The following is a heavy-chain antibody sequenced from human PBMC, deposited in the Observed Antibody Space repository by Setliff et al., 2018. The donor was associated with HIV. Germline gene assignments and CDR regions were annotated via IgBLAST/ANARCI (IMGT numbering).Heavy chain of an antibody. J-gene: IGHJ3*02. V-gene: IGHV4-61*02. Sequence: TLSLTCTVPGCTISSGSYYWSWIRQPAGKGLEWIGRIYTSGSTNYNPSLKSRVTISVDTSKNQFSLKLSSVTAADTAVYYCARTYNFWSGYYDAFDIWGQGTMVTVSS. D-gene: IGHD3-3*01. CDR1: GCTISSGSYY. CDR3: ARTYNFWSGYYDAFDI. CDR2: IYTSGST.